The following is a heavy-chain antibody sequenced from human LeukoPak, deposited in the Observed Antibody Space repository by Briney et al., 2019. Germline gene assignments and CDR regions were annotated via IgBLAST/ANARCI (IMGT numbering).Heavy chain of an antibody. CDR1: GGTFSSFA. CDR2: ISAYNGNT. V-gene: IGHV1-18*01. Sequence: ASVKVSCKTSGGTFSSFAITWVRQAPGQGLEWMGWISAYNGNTNYAQKLQGRVTMTTDTSTSTAYMELRSLRSDDTAVYYCARTYADYGDYAIRYYYYYMDVWGKGTTVTVSS. J-gene: IGHJ6*03. D-gene: IGHD4-17*01. CDR3: ARTYADYGDYAIRYYYYYMDV.